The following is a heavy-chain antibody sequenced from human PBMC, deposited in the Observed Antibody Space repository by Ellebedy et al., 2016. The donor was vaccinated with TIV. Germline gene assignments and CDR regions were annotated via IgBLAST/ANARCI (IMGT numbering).Heavy chain of an antibody. D-gene: IGHD6-13*01. V-gene: IGHV3-74*01. CDR1: GFTLSRSW. CDR2: IRYDGTVT. Sequence: GESLKISXAASGFTLSRSWMNWVRQFPGKGLVWVARIRYDGTVTYYADSVKGRFTVSRDIAKNTLYLQMNSLRAEDSAVYSCARDRSPQPVLAGAAEGWFDPWGQGTLVSVSS. CDR3: ARDRSPQPVLAGAAEGWFDP. J-gene: IGHJ5*02.